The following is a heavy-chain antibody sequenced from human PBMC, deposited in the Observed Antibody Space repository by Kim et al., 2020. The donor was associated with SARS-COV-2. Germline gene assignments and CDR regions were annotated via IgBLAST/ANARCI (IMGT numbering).Heavy chain of an antibody. V-gene: IGHV4-39*07. J-gene: IGHJ4*02. CDR3: ARVPAYSSSWYLDY. CDR1: GGSISSSSYY. CDR2: IYYSGST. Sequence: SETLSLTCTVSGGSISSSSYYWGWIRQPPGKGLEWIGSIYYSGSTYYNPSLKSRVTISVDTSKNQFSLKLSSVTAADTAVYYCARVPAYSSSWYLDYWGQGTLVTVSS. D-gene: IGHD6-13*01.